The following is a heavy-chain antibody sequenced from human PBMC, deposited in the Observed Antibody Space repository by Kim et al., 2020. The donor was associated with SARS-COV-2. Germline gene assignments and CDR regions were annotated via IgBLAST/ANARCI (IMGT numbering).Heavy chain of an antibody. J-gene: IGHJ6*02. V-gene: IGHV4-39*01. CDR1: GGSISSSSYY. D-gene: IGHD5-12*01. CDR2: IYYSGST. Sequence: SETLSLTCTVSGGSISSSSYYWGWIRQPPGKGLEWIGSIYYSGSTYYNPSLKSRVTISVDTSKNQFSLKLSSVTAADTAVYYCARHYKAGYSGYDYYYYYYGMDVWGQGTTVTVSS. CDR3: ARHYKAGYSGYDYYYYYYGMDV.